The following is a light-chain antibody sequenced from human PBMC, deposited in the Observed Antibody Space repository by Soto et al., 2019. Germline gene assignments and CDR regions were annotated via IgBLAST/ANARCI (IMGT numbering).Light chain of an antibody. CDR1: DSNIGARYH. J-gene: IGLJ3*02. V-gene: IGLV1-40*01. CDR2: GNS. CDR3: QSYDSNLSGRV. Sequence: QSVLTQPPSVSGAPGQRVTISCTGSDSNIGARYHVHWYQQLPGKAPRLIIYGNSNRPSGVPDRFSGSKSSSSASLAISGLQADDEATYYCQSYDSNLSGRVFGEGTQLTVL.